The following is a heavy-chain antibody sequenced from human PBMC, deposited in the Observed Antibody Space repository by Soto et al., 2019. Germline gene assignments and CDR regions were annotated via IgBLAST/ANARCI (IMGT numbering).Heavy chain of an antibody. CDR1: GFTFSSYA. Sequence: GGSLRLSCAASGFTFSSYAMHWVRQAPGKGLEWVAVISYDGSNKYYADSVKGRFTISRDNSKNTLYLQMNSLGAEDTAVYYCARGDGYWGQGTLVTVSS. V-gene: IGHV3-30-3*01. CDR3: ARGDGY. CDR2: ISYDGSNK. D-gene: IGHD3-16*01. J-gene: IGHJ4*02.